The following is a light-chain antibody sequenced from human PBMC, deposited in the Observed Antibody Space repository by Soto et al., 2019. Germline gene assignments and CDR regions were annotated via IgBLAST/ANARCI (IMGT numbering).Light chain of an antibody. CDR1: QTISGW. CDR2: DAS. V-gene: IGKV1-5*01. Sequence: DIQMTQSPSTLSASVGDTVTITFRASQTISGWLAWYQQRPGKAPNLLIFDASTLESGVPSRFSGSGSGTTFTLTISSLQSDDFATYYCLQYNGYYRTFGPGTKVDIK. CDR3: LQYNGYYRT. J-gene: IGKJ1*01.